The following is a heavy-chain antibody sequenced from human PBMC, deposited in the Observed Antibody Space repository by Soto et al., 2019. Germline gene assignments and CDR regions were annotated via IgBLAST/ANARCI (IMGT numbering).Heavy chain of an antibody. V-gene: IGHV1-18*01. CDR3: ARRRDGDY. CDR2: ISAHNGNT. J-gene: IGHJ4*02. D-gene: IGHD6-6*01. Sequence: QVHLVQSGAEVKKPGASVKVSCKGSGYGFTTYGITWVRQAPAQGLEWMAWISAHNGNTNYAQKLQGRVTVTRDTSTSTAYMEVRSLRSVDTAVYYCARRRDGDYWGPGALVTVSS. CDR1: GYGFTTYG.